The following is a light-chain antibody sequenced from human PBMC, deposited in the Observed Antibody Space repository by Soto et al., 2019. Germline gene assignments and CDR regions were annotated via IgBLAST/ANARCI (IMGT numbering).Light chain of an antibody. CDR3: QQYGTSPRT. V-gene: IGKV3-20*01. Sequence: EIVLTQSPATLSLSPGERATLSCRASQSVSNYLAWYQQKLGQAPRLLIYGVSNRATGIPDRFSGSGSGTDFTLTISRLESEDFAVYYCQQYGTSPRTFGQGTKVEIK. CDR2: GVS. CDR1: QSVSNY. J-gene: IGKJ1*01.